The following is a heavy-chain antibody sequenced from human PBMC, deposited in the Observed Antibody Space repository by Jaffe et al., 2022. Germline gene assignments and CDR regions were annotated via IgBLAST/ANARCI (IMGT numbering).Heavy chain of an antibody. Sequence: EVQLLESGGGLVQPGGSLRLSCAASGFTFSSYAMSWVRQAPGKGLEWVSAISGSGGSTYYADSVKGRFTISRDNSKNTLYLQMNSLRAEDTAVYYCAKAGGTMVQGVILFDYWGQGTLVTVSS. J-gene: IGHJ4*02. D-gene: IGHD3-10*01. CDR3: AKAGGTMVQGVILFDY. V-gene: IGHV3-23*01. CDR2: ISGSGGST. CDR1: GFTFSSYA.